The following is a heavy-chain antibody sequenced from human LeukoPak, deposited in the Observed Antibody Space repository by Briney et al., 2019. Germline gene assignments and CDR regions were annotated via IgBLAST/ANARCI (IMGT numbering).Heavy chain of an antibody. CDR1: GYTFTGYY. CDR2: INPNSGGT. D-gene: IGHD6-13*01. CDR3: ARMTGIAAAGNFDY. V-gene: IGHV1-2*02. J-gene: IGHJ4*02. Sequence: GASVKVSCKASGYTFTGYYMHWVRQAPGQGLEWMGWINPNSGGTNYAQKFQGRVTMTRDTSISTAYMELSRLRSDDTAVYYCARMTGIAAAGNFDYWGQGTLVTVSS.